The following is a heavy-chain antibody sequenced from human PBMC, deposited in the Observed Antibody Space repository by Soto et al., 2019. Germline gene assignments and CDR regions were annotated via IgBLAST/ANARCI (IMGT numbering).Heavy chain of an antibody. CDR1: GGIFSSYA. D-gene: IGHD4-4*01. J-gene: IGHJ5*02. Sequence: GAAVKVSCKASGGIFSSYAISWVRQAPGQGLEWMGGIIPIFGTANYAQKFQGRVTITADESTSTAYMELSSLRSEDTAVYYCAREGGDYSILNWFDPWGQGTLVTVSS. V-gene: IGHV1-69*13. CDR3: AREGGDYSILNWFDP. CDR2: IIPIFGTA.